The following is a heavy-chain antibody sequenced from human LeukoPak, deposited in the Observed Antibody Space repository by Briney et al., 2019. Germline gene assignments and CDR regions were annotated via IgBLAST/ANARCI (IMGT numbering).Heavy chain of an antibody. D-gene: IGHD2-2*01. Sequence: SETLSLTCTVSGGSISSYYWSRIRQPPGKGLEWIGYIYYSGSTNYNPSLKSRVTISVDTSKNQFSLKLSSVTAADTAVYYCARENRYCSSTSCSYYYYMDVWGKGTTVTVSS. J-gene: IGHJ6*03. CDR3: ARENRYCSSTSCSYYYYMDV. V-gene: IGHV4-59*01. CDR2: IYYSGST. CDR1: GGSISSYY.